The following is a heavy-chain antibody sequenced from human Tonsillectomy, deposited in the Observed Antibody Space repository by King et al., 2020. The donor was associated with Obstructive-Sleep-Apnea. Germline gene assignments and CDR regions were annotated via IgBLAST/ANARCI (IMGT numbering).Heavy chain of an antibody. CDR3: ARDRVFVTYSSSWFDYYYGMDV. V-gene: IGHV6-1*01. CDR2: TYYRSKWYN. CDR1: GDSVSSNSAA. J-gene: IGHJ6*02. Sequence: VQLQQSGPGLVKPSQTLSLTCAISGDSVSSNSAAWNWIRQSPSRGLEWLGRTYYRSKWYNDYAVSVKSRITINPDTSKNQFSLQLNSVTPEDTAVYYCARDRVFVTYSSSWFDYYYGMDVWGQGTTVTVSS. D-gene: IGHD6-13*01.